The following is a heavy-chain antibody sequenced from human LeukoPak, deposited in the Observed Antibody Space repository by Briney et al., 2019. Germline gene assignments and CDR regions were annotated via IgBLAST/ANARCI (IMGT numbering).Heavy chain of an antibody. CDR1: GYTFIDSY. CDR3: ARRGIAAAGIDY. CDR2: INPNSGGT. D-gene: IGHD6-13*01. Sequence: GASVKVSCKTSGYTFIDSYIHWVRQAPGQGLEWMGWINPNSGGTNYAQKFQGRVTMTRDTSISTAYMELSRLRSDDTAVYYCARRGIAAAGIDYWGQGTLVTVSS. V-gene: IGHV1-2*02. J-gene: IGHJ4*02.